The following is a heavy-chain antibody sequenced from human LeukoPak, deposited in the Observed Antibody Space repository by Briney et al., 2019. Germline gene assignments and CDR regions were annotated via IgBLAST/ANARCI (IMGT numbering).Heavy chain of an antibody. CDR1: GFTFSSYS. D-gene: IGHD3-10*01. V-gene: IGHV3-48*04. J-gene: IGHJ4*02. CDR3: TRDALFGSGRTHLDF. CDR2: ISSSSSTI. Sequence: GGSLRLSCAASGFTFSSYSMNWVRQAPGKGLEWVSYISSSSSTIYYADSVKGRFTISRDNAKSSLSLQMNSLNVDDTGVYFCTRDALFGSGRTHLDFWSQGTLVSVSS.